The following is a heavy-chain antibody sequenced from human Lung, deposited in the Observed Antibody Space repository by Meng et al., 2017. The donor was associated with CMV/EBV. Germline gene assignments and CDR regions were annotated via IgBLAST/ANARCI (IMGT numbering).Heavy chain of an antibody. CDR3: ARRRGVYHFLEGGGGAYFDY. J-gene: IGHJ4*02. V-gene: IGHV1-18*01. Sequence: SXXVSXKGSGYYFNAFGISWMRQAPGQGLEWMGWINTANGAPRYAQRFQGRVTMTTDKSTATSYMELRSLTSDDTAVYYCARRRGVYHFLEGGGGAYFDYWGQGTXVTVSS. CDR1: GYYFNAFG. CDR2: INTANGAP. D-gene: IGHD3-16*01.